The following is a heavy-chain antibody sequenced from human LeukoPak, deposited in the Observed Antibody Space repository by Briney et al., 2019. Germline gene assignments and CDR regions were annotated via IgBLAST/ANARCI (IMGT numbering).Heavy chain of an antibody. J-gene: IGHJ4*02. CDR2: IYHSGST. D-gene: IGHD3-22*01. Sequence: SETLSLTCTVSGYSISSGYYWGWIRQPPGKGLEWIGSIYHSGSTYYNPSLKSRVTISVGTSKNQFSLKLSSVTAADTAVYYCARDLSYQYYYDSSGYHANWGQGTLVTVSS. CDR3: ARDLSYQYYYDSSGYHAN. V-gene: IGHV4-38-2*02. CDR1: GYSISSGYY.